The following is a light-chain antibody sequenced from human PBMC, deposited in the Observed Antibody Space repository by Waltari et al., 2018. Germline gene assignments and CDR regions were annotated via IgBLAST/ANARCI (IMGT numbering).Light chain of an antibody. CDR3: QVWDRTGDHVI. CDR2: EDK. Sequence: YVLTQPPSVSVTPGRTARIPCGGNNIGRNTVHWYQQKPGQAPVLVVYEDKERPSGIPERFSASNSGNTATLTISGVAAGDEADYYCQVWDRTGDHVIFGGGTKLTVL. CDR1: NIGRNT. V-gene: IGLV3-21*03. J-gene: IGLJ2*01.